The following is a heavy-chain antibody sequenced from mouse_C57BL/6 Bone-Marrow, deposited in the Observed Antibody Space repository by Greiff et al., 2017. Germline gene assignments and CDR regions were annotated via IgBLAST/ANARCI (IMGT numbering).Heavy chain of an antibody. CDR3: ARGDTTVVDDY. Sequence: QVQLQQPGAELVRPGSSVKLSCKASGYTFTSYWMDWVKQRPGQGLEWIGNIYPSDSETHYNQKFKDKATLTVDKSSSTAYMQLSSLTSEDAAVYYCARGDTTVVDDYGGQGTTLTVSS. CDR2: IYPSDSET. J-gene: IGHJ2*01. D-gene: IGHD1-1*01. CDR1: GYTFTSYW. V-gene: IGHV1-61*01.